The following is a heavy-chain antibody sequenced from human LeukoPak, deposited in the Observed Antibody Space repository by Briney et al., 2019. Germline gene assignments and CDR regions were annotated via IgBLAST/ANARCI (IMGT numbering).Heavy chain of an antibody. D-gene: IGHD3-10*01. J-gene: IGHJ4*02. V-gene: IGHV3-21*01. CDR1: GFTFSSYN. CDR3: ARDPQFVRGDYYFDY. Sequence: GGSLRLSCAASGFTFSSYNMNWVRQAPGKGPEWVSSISSSTSYIYYADSVKGRFTISRDNAKNSLYLQMNSLRAEDTAVYYCARDPQFVRGDYYFDYWGQGTLVTVSS. CDR2: ISSSTSYI.